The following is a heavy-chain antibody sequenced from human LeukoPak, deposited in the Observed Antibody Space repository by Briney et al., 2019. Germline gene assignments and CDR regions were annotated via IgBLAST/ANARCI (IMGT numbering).Heavy chain of an antibody. CDR1: GGSISSSSYY. J-gene: IGHJ3*02. CDR2: IYYSGST. D-gene: IGHD1-14*01. V-gene: IGHV4-39*07. CDR3: ARDIYRAASAFDI. Sequence: PSETLSLTCTVSGGSISSSSYYWGWIRQPPGKGLEWIGSIYYSGSTYYNPSLKSRVTISVDTSKNQFSLKLSSVTAADTAVYYCARDIYRAASAFDIWGQGTMVTVSS.